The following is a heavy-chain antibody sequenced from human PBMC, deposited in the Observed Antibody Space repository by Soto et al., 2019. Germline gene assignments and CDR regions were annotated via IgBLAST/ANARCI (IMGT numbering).Heavy chain of an antibody. CDR1: GYDFTSYW. J-gene: IGHJ4*02. Sequence: GESLKISCKGSGYDFTSYWIGWVRQMPGKGLEWMGIIHPGDSDTRYSPSFQGQVTISVDKSINTAYLQWSGLKASDTAMYYCARGGYSGYDDYYYFDYWGQGTLVTVS. V-gene: IGHV5-51*01. CDR3: ARGGYSGYDDYYYFDY. CDR2: IHPGDSDT. D-gene: IGHD5-12*01.